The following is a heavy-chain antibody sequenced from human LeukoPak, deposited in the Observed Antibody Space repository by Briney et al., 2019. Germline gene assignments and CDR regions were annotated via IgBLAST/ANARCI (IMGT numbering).Heavy chain of an antibody. CDR3: ARVPGRPAAVFDY. V-gene: IGHV4-34*01. CDR2: LNHSGST. J-gene: IGHJ4*02. D-gene: IGHD2-2*01. Sequence: PSETLSLTCAVYGGSLSGYSWSWIRQPPGKGLEWIGELNHSGSTNYDPSLKSRVTISVDTSKNQFSLKLSSVTAADSAFYYCARVPGRPAAVFDYWGQGTLATVSS. CDR1: GGSLSGYS.